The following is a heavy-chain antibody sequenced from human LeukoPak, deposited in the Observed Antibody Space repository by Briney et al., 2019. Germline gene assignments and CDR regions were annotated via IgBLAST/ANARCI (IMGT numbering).Heavy chain of an antibody. CDR3: AKTGWRPYYYGMDV. CDR2: IYYSGST. J-gene: IGHJ6*02. V-gene: IGHV4-59*08. Sequence: SETLSLTCTVSGGSISSYYWSWIRQPPGKGLEWIGYIYYSGSTNYNPSLKSRVTISVDTSKNQFSLKLSSVTAADTAVYYCAKTGWRPYYYGMDVWGQGTTVTVSS. CDR1: GGSISSYY. D-gene: IGHD6-19*01.